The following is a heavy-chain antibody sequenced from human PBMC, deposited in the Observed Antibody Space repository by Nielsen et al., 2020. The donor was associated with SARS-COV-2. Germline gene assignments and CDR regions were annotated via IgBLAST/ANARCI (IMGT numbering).Heavy chain of an antibody. CDR1: GYTFTSYD. J-gene: IGHJ4*02. D-gene: IGHD5-12*01. CDR2: INPNNGAT. CDR3: ARGLGGYVAIDY. V-gene: IGHV1-2*02. Sequence: ASVKVSCKASGYTFTSYDINWVRQAPGQGLEWMGWINPNNGATKYAQKFQDGVSLTRDTSISTAYMELRRLRSDDTAMYYCARGLGGYVAIDYWGQGTLVTVSS.